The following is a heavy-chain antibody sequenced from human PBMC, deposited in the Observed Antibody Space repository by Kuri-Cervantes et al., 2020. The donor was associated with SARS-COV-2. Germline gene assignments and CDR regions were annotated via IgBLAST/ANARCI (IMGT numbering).Heavy chain of an antibody. V-gene: IGHV3-23*01. CDR2: ISGSGDNT. J-gene: IGHJ4*02. CDR1: GFSFSSYA. CDR3: AQDVSQLGRACRY. D-gene: IGHD6-6*01. Sequence: GESLKISCAVSGFSFSSYAMSWVRQAPGKGLEWVSAISGSGDNTYYADSVKGRFTISRDNSQNTVYLQMNSLRGEDTALYYCAQDVSQLGRACRYWGQGTLVTVSS.